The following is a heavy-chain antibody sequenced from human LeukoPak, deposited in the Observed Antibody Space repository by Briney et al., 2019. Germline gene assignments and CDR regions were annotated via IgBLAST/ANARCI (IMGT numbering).Heavy chain of an antibody. V-gene: IGHV4-59*08. CDR3: ASLYGDYRRENYYYYGMDV. J-gene: IGHJ6*02. CDR2: IYYSGST. D-gene: IGHD4-17*01. Sequence: PSETLSLTCTVSGGPISSYYWSWIRQPPGKGLEWIGYIYYSGSTNYNPSLKSRVTISVDTSKNQFSLKLSSVTAADTAVYYCASLYGDYRRENYYYYGMDVWGQGTTVTVSS. CDR1: GGPISSYY.